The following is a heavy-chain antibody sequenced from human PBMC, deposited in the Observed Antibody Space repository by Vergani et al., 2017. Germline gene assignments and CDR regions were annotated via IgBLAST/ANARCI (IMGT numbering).Heavy chain of an antibody. V-gene: IGHV4-34*01. Sequence: QVQLVESGGGLVKPGGSLRLSCAASGFTFSDYYMSWIRQPPGKGLEWIGEINHSGSTNYNPSLKSRVTISVDTSKNQFSRKLSSVTAADTAVYYCARVWSHTRLGYFDYWGQGSLVTVSS. CDR1: GFTFSDYY. CDR3: ARVWSHTRLGYFDY. CDR2: INHSGST. D-gene: IGHD2-8*02. J-gene: IGHJ4*02.